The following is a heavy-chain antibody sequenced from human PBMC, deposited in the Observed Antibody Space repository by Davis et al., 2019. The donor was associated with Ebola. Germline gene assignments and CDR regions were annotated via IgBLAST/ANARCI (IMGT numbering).Heavy chain of an antibody. D-gene: IGHD4-11*01. V-gene: IGHV1-69*04. CDR1: GDTFSSYA. J-gene: IGHJ5*02. CDR3: ARDKVITVTTNVDWFDP. CDR2: IIPILGIA. Sequence: SVKVSCKASGDTFSSYAISWVRQAPGQGLEWMGRIIPILGIANYAQKFQGRVTITADKSTSTAYMELSSLRSEDTAVYYCARDKVITVTTNVDWFDPWGQGTLVTVSS.